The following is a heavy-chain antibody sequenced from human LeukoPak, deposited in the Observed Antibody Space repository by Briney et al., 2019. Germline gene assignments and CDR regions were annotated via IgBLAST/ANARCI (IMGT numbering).Heavy chain of an antibody. V-gene: IGHV3-9*01. D-gene: IGHD3-10*01. Sequence: GGSLRLSCAASGFTFDDYAMHWVRQAPGKGLEWVSGISWNSGSIGYADSVKGRFTISRDNAKNSLYLQMNSLRAEDTALYYCAKGFRSKGNYYYYMVVWVKGTTVTVSS. CDR1: GFTFDDYA. CDR2: ISWNSGSI. J-gene: IGHJ6*03. CDR3: AKGFRSKGNYYYYMVV.